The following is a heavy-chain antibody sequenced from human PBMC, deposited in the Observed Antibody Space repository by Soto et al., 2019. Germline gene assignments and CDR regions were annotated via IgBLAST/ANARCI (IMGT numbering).Heavy chain of an antibody. J-gene: IGHJ6*02. CDR3: ASGKQQLDYYYYGMDV. CDR1: GYTFTSYG. V-gene: IGHV1-18*01. D-gene: IGHD6-13*01. CDR2: ISAYNGNT. Sequence: ASVKVSCKASGYTFTSYGISWVRQAPGQGLEWMGWISAYNGNTNYAQKLQGRVTMTTDTSTSTAYMKLRSLRSDDTAVYYCASGKQQLDYYYYGMDVWGQGTTVTVSS.